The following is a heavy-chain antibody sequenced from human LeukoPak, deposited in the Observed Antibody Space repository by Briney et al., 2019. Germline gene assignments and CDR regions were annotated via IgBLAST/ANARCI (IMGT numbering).Heavy chain of an antibody. D-gene: IGHD2/OR15-2a*01. Sequence: GGSLRLSCAASGFTFSEYYMSWIRQAPGKGLEWVSHISSRGNAIKYADSVKGRFTMSRDNAKGSLYLQMNSLRAEDTAVYYCARPVSPNYFYYLDVWGKGTTVIVSS. J-gene: IGHJ6*03. CDR1: GFTFSEYY. CDR3: ARPVSPNYFYYLDV. CDR2: ISSRGNAI. V-gene: IGHV3-11*04.